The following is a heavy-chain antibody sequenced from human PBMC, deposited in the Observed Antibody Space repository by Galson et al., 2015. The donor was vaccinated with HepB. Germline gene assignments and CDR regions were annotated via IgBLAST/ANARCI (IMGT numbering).Heavy chain of an antibody. CDR1: GFTFSSYA. J-gene: IGHJ4*02. CDR2: ISGSGGST. CDR3: ASTQDGGYYFDY. Sequence: SLRLSCAASGFTFSSYAMSWVRQAPGKGLEWVSAISGSGGSTYYADSVKGRFTISRDNSKNTLYLQMNSLRAEDTAVYYCASTQDGGYYFDYWGQGTLVTVSS. V-gene: IGHV3-23*01.